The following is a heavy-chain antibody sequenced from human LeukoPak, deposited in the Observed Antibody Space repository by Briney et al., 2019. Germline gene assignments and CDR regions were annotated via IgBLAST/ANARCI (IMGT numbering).Heavy chain of an antibody. J-gene: IGHJ4*02. CDR3: TRGVAVAGLVDY. V-gene: IGHV3-49*03. D-gene: IGHD6-19*01. Sequence: PGGSLRLSRTASGFTFGDYAMSWFRQAPGKRLEWVGFIRSKAYGGTTEYAASVKGRFTISRDDSKGIAYLQMNSLKTEDTAVYYCTRGVAVAGLVDYWGQGTLVTVSS. CDR2: IRSKAYGGTT. CDR1: GFTFGDYA.